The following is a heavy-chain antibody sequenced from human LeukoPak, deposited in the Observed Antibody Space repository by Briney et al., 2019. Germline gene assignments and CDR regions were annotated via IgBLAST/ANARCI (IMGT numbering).Heavy chain of an antibody. V-gene: IGHV4-39*07. CDR1: GGSISSSSYY. CDR2: IYYSGST. D-gene: IGHD4-17*01. J-gene: IGHJ5*02. Sequence: SETLSLTCTVSGGSISSSSYYWGWIRQPPGKGLEWIGSIYYSGSTYYNPSLKSRVTISVDTSKNQFSLKLNSVTPADTAVYYCARSRGGFGDYGSCFDPWGQGTLVTVSS. CDR3: ARSRGGFGDYGSCFDP.